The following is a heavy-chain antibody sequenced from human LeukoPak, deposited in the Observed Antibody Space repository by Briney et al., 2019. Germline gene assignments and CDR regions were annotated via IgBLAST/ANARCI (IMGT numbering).Heavy chain of an antibody. V-gene: IGHV1-18*01. D-gene: IGHD3-22*01. CDR2: ISAYNGNT. Sequence: GASVKVSCKASGYTFTSYGISWVRQAPGQGLEWMGWISAYNGNTNYAQKLQGRVTMTTDTSTSTAYMELRSLRSDDTAVYYCARDRPMIVVVPSFDYWGQGTLVTVSS. J-gene: IGHJ4*02. CDR3: ARDRPMIVVVPSFDY. CDR1: GYTFTSYG.